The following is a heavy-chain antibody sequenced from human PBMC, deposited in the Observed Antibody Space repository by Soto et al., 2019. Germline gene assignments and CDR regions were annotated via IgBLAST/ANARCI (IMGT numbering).Heavy chain of an antibody. Sequence: GGSLRLSCAASGFTFSDYYMSWIRQAPGKGLEWVSYISSSGSTIYYADSVKGRFTISRDNAKNSLYLQMNSLRAEDTAVYYCARVDDYIWGSYRSAPSAYYMDVWGKGTTVTVSS. CDR1: GFTFSDYY. J-gene: IGHJ6*03. CDR2: ISSSGSTI. CDR3: ARVDDYIWGSYRSAPSAYYMDV. V-gene: IGHV3-11*01. D-gene: IGHD3-16*02.